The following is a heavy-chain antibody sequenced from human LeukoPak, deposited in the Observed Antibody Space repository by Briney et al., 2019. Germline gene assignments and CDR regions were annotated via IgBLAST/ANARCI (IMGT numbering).Heavy chain of an antibody. CDR3: ARGRSYSHAFDI. CDR2: IDTSGNT. D-gene: IGHD2-21*01. CDR1: GGSFSGYY. J-gene: IGHJ3*02. Sequence: PSETLSLTCAVYGGSFSGYYWSWIRQPAGKGLEWIGRIDTSGNTNYKPSLKSRVTMSVDTSKNQFSLKLSSVTAADTAVYYCARGRSYSHAFDIWGQGTMVTVSS. V-gene: IGHV4-59*10.